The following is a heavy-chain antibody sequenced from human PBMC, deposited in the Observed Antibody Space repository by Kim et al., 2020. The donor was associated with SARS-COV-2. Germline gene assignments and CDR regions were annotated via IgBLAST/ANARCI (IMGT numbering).Heavy chain of an antibody. CDR1: GYTFTSYD. V-gene: IGHV1-8*01. CDR3: ATDIVWVPSRYMDV. J-gene: IGHJ6*03. D-gene: IGHD2-2*01. CDR2: MNPNSGNT. Sequence: ASVKVSCKASGYTFTSYDINWVRQATGQGLEWMGWMNPNSGNTGYAQKFQGRVTMTRNTSISTAYMELSSLRSEDTAVYYCATDIVWVPSRYMDVWGKGTTVTVSS.